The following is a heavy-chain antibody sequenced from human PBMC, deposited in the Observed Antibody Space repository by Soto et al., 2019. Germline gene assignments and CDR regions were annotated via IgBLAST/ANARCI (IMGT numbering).Heavy chain of an antibody. Sequence: SETLSLTCTVSGISIGSSSYYWGWFRQPPGKGLEFIGSIYYSGSMYSNPSLKSRLSISVDTSRNQFSLKLTSVTAADTAVYYCARVYAGTTFFDYWGQGTLVTVSS. CDR2: IYYSGSM. CDR1: GISIGSSSYY. CDR3: ARVYAGTTFFDY. V-gene: IGHV4-39*01. D-gene: IGHD1-1*01. J-gene: IGHJ4*02.